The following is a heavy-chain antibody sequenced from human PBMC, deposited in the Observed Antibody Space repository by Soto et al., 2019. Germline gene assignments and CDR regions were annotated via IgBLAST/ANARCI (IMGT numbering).Heavy chain of an antibody. CDR2: IYDPWNT. D-gene: IGHD4-17*01. CDR3: ATAFHLGDYEMS. V-gene: IGHV4-31*03. Sequence: VQVLESVPRLVRPSETLSLTCSVSGDSITSVAYYWSWIRQTPGKGLEHIGYIYDPWNTFYNPSLRGRLTISIDPSKKEVALMLRSLSAADTAVYYCATAFHLGDYEMSWGQGALVSVSS. CDR1: GDSITSVAYY. J-gene: IGHJ4*02.